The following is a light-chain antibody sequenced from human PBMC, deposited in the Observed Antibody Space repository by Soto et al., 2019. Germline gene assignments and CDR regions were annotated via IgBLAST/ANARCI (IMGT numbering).Light chain of an antibody. V-gene: IGKV1-6*01. CDR3: LQDYNYPIT. Sequence: IQMTQSPSFLSASVGDRVTIXXRASQGIRNDLGWYQQKPGKAPKVXIYAASSLQSGVPSRFSGSGAGTDFTLTISSLQPEDFATYYCLQDYNYPITFGQGTRLEIK. CDR1: QGIRND. CDR2: AAS. J-gene: IGKJ5*01.